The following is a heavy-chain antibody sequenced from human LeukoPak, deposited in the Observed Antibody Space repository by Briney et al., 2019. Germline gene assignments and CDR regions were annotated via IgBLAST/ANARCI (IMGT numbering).Heavy chain of an antibody. CDR2: ISAYNGNT. J-gene: IGHJ4*02. CDR1: GYTFTSYG. CDR3: ARDDFATLLGDFDY. Sequence: ASVKVSCKASGYTFTSYGISWVRQAPGQGLEWMGWISAYNGNTNYAQKLQGRVTMTTDTSTSTAYMELRSLRSDDTAVYYCARDDFATLLGDFDYWGQGTLVTVSS. D-gene: IGHD3-16*01. V-gene: IGHV1-18*01.